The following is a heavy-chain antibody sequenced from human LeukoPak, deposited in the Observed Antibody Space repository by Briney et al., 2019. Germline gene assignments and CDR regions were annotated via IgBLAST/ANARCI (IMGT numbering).Heavy chain of an antibody. J-gene: IGHJ4*02. CDR3: ARLHPGMAVAGYPDY. D-gene: IGHD6-19*01. Sequence: SETLSLTCTVSGYSISSGYYWGWIRQPPGKGLEWIGSIYHSGSTYYNPSLKSRVTISVDTSKNQFSLKLSSVTAADTAVYYCARLHPGMAVAGYPDYWGQGTLVTVSS. V-gene: IGHV4-38-2*02. CDR1: GYSISSGYY. CDR2: IYHSGST.